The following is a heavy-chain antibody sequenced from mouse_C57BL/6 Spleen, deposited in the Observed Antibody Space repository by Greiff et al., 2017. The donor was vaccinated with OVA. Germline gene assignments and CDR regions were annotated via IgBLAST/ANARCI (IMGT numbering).Heavy chain of an antibody. D-gene: IGHD1-1*01. CDR3: ARSSYYGSRPYAMDY. CDR2: INPSNGGT. Sequence: QVQLQQPGTELVKPGASVKLSCKASGYTFTSYWMHWVKQRPGQGLEWIGNINPSNGGTNYNEKFKSKATLTVDKSSSTAYMQLSSLTSEDSAIYYCARSSYYGSRPYAMDYWGQGTSVTVSS. CDR1: GYTFTSYW. V-gene: IGHV1-53*01. J-gene: IGHJ4*01.